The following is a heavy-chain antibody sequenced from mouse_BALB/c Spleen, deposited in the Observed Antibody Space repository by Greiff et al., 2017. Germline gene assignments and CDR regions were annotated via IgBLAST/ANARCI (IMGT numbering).Heavy chain of an antibody. CDR1: GYTFTSYW. D-gene: IGHD2-14*01. Sequence: VQLQQPGAELVKPGASVKLSCKASGYTFTSYWMHWVKQRPGQGLEWIGEINPSNGRTNYNEKFKSKATLTVDKSSSTAYMQLSSLTSEDSAVYYCASRYDAMDYWGQGTSVTVSS. CDR2: INPSNGRT. J-gene: IGHJ4*01. CDR3: ASRYDAMDY. V-gene: IGHV1S81*02.